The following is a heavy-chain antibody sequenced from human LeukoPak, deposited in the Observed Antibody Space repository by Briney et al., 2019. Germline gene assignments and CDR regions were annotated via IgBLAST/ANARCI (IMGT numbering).Heavy chain of an antibody. CDR1: GGSISSYY. J-gene: IGHJ5*02. CDR2: IYTSGST. CDR3: ARRSWSPNNWFDP. Sequence: SETLSLTCTVSGGSISSYYWSWIRQPPGKGLEWIGYIYTSGSTNYNPSLKSRVTISVDTSKNQFSLKLRSVTAADTAVYYCARRSWSPNNWFDPWGQGTLVTVSS. D-gene: IGHD1-26*01. V-gene: IGHV4-4*09.